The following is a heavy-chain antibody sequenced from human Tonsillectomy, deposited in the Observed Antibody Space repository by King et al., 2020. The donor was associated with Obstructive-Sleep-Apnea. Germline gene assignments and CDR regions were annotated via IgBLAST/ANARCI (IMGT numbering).Heavy chain of an antibody. Sequence: VQLVESGAEVKKPGASVKVSCKASGYTFTAYLMHWVRQAPGQGLEWMGWINPHSGDTNFLQKFQGRVTITRDTSISTAYMERTRLRSGDTAVYYCATFSSSSHFDYWGQGTLVTVSS. CDR3: ATFSSSSHFDY. CDR2: INPHSGDT. V-gene: IGHV1-2*02. CDR1: GYTFTAYL. J-gene: IGHJ4*02. D-gene: IGHD3-3*01.